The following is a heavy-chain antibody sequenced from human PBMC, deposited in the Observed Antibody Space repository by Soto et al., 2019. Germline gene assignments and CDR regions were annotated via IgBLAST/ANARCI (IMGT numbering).Heavy chain of an antibody. CDR3: AREERITMVRGVNVY. CDR1: GGSFSGYY. Sequence: QVQLQQWGAGLLKPSETLSLTCAVYGGSFSGYYWSWIRQPPGKGLEWIGEINHSGSTNYNPSLKNRVTLSVDTSKNQFSLKLSSVTAADTAVYYCAREERITMVRGVNVYWGQGTLVTVSS. J-gene: IGHJ4*02. V-gene: IGHV4-34*01. D-gene: IGHD3-10*01. CDR2: INHSGST.